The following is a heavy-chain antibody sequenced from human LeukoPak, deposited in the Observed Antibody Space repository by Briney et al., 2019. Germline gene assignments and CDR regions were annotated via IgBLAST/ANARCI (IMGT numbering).Heavy chain of an antibody. J-gene: IGHJ4*02. D-gene: IGHD3-22*01. CDR2: INPNSGGT. Sequence: GASVKVSCKASGYTFTGYYIHWVRQAPGQGLEWMGWINPNSGGTNYAQKFQGRVTMTRDTSISTAYMELSRLRSDGTAVYYCARVKNYYDSSGYLYYFDYWGQGTLVTVSS. CDR3: ARVKNYYDSSGYLYYFDY. V-gene: IGHV1-2*02. CDR1: GYTFTGYY.